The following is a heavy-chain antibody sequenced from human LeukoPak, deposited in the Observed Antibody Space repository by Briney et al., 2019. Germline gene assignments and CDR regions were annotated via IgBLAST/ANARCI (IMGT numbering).Heavy chain of an antibody. D-gene: IGHD2-2*03. CDR1: GYTFTSYG. V-gene: IGHV1-18*01. J-gene: IGHJ5*02. CDR3: ARDGYCSGTSCTHAESWNNWFDP. CDR2: ISAYNGNT. Sequence: GASVKVSCKASGYTFTSYGISWVRQAPGQGLEWMGWISAYNGNTNYAQKLQGRVTMTTDTSTSTAYMELRSLRSDDTAVYYCARDGYCSGTSCTHAESWNNWFDPWGQGTLVTVSS.